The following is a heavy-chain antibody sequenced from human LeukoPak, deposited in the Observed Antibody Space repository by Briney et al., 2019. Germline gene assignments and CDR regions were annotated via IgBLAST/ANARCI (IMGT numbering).Heavy chain of an antibody. CDR2: IRGSGSNT. J-gene: IGHJ4*02. CDR1: GFTFSSYA. D-gene: IGHD6-13*01. V-gene: IGHV3-23*01. CDR3: ARAGSNWQFDY. Sequence: PGGSLRLSCAASGFTFSSYAMSWVRQAPGKGLQWVSSIRGSGSNTYYADSVKGRFTISRDNAKNSLYLQMNSLRAEDTAMYYCARAGSNWQFDYWGQGTLVTVSS.